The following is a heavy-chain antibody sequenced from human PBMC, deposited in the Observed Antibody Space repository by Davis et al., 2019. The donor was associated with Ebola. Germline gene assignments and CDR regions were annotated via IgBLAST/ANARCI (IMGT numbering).Heavy chain of an antibody. CDR3: VRGGRTAGTLLDF. CDR1: GFTFDDHT. D-gene: IGHD6-13*01. J-gene: IGHJ4*02. Sequence: GGSLRLSCEASGFTFDDHTMHWVRQVPGKGLEWVSLITWDGGTTHYEDSFKGRFIISRDNNENALHLQITSPKIEDTALYHCVRGGRTAGTLLDFWGPGTQVTVSA. CDR2: ITWDGGTT. V-gene: IGHV3-43*01.